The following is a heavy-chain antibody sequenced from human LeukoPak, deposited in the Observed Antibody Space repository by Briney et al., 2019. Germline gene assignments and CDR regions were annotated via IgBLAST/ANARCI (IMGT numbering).Heavy chain of an antibody. CDR3: ARAATVNGWYFDR. D-gene: IGHD2-8*01. V-gene: IGHV3-30-3*01. CDR2: ISDEGNNK. Sequence: GGSLRLSCAASGFTFSSYAVHWVRQAPSEGLECVAVISDEGNNKYYADSMKGRFTISRANAKNSLYLQMNSLRAEDTAVYYCARAATVNGWYFDRWGRGTLVSVSS. CDR1: GFTFSSYA. J-gene: IGHJ2*01.